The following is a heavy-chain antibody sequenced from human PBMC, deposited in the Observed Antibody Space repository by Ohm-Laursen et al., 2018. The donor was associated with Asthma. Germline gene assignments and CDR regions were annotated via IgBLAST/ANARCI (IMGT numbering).Heavy chain of an antibody. Sequence: SLRLSCAASGFTFSSYGMHWVRQAPGKGLEWVAVISYDGSNKYYADSVKGRFTISRDNSKNTLYLQMNSLRAEDTAVYYCAKGGMATVMYYFDYWGLGTLVTVPS. CDR1: GFTFSSYG. V-gene: IGHV3-30*18. CDR2: ISYDGSNK. CDR3: AKGGMATVMYYFDY. D-gene: IGHD5-24*01. J-gene: IGHJ4*02.